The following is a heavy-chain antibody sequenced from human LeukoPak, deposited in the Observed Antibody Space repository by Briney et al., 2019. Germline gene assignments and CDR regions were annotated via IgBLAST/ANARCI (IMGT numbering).Heavy chain of an antibody. CDR2: IYYSGST. D-gene: IGHD2-2*01. CDR1: GGSISSYY. CDR3: ARGGRNVVVPAAIRWFDP. V-gene: IGHV4-59*01. Sequence: SETLSLTCTVSGGSISSYYWSWIRQPPGKGLEWIGYIYYSGSTNYNPSLKSRVTISVDTSKNQFSLKLSSVTAADTAVYYCARGGRNVVVPAAIRWFDPWGQGTLVTVSS. J-gene: IGHJ5*02.